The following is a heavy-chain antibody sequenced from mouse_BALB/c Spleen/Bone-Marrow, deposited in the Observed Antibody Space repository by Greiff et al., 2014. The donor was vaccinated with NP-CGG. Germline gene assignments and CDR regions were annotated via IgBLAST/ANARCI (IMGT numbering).Heavy chain of an antibody. Sequence: EVQLQESGAELVKPGASVKLSCTASGFNIKDTYMHWVKQRPEQSLEWIGRIDPANGNTNYDPKFQGKATITADTSSNTAYLQLSSLTSEDTAVYYCARRNYGEFAYWGQGTLVTVPS. V-gene: IGHV14-3*02. CDR2: IDPANGNT. CDR3: ARRNYGEFAY. D-gene: IGHD2-4*01. J-gene: IGHJ3*01. CDR1: GFNIKDTY.